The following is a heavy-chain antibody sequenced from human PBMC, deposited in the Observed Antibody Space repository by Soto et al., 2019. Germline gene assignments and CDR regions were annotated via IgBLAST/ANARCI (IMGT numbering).Heavy chain of an antibody. Sequence: EVQLLASGGGLVQPGGSLRLSCAASGIIFNNYAMSWVRQAPGKGLEWVSRTNTDGTATTYADSVEGRFTISRDNAKNMLYLQMNSLRAEDTAVYYCTRGHYYGMDVWGQGTTVTVSS. J-gene: IGHJ6*02. CDR2: TNTDGTAT. V-gene: IGHV3-74*02. CDR1: GIIFNNYA. CDR3: TRGHYYGMDV.